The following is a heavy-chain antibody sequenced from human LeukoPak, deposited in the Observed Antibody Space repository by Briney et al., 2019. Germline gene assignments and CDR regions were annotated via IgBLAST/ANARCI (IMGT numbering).Heavy chain of an antibody. CDR2: IYYTGGT. V-gene: IGHV4-59*01. CDR3: ATTRGSSGWSAFDI. Sequence: SETLSLTCTVSGGSICSYYWSWIRQPPGKGLEWIGYIYYTGGTNYNPSLKGRVTISLDTSKNHFSLRLRSVTAADTAVYYCATTRGSSGWSAFDIWGQGTMVTVSS. D-gene: IGHD6-19*01. CDR1: GGSICSYY. J-gene: IGHJ3*02.